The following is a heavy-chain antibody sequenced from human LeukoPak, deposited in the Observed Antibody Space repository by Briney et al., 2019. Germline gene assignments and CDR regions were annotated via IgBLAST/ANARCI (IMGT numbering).Heavy chain of an antibody. Sequence: KSSETLSLTCAVYGGSFSGYYWSWIRQPPGKGLEWIGEINHSGSTNYNPSLKSRVTISVDTSKNQFSLKLSSVTAADTAVYYCAREGRVAYTIFGVVTNNWFDPWGQGTLVTVSS. CDR2: INHSGST. CDR1: GGSFSGYY. J-gene: IGHJ5*02. V-gene: IGHV4-34*01. D-gene: IGHD3-3*01. CDR3: AREGRVAYTIFGVVTNNWFDP.